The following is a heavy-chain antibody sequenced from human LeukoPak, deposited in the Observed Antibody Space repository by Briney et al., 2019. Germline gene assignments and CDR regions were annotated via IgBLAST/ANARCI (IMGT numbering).Heavy chain of an antibody. D-gene: IGHD3-9*01. V-gene: IGHV3-74*01. CDR3: ARDLAYTIDS. Sequence: PGGSLRLSCAASGFTFNIFWMHSVRQAPGKGLVWVSRINSDVSSTTYPDSVKGRFTISRDNTNNTLYLHMDTLRGGDMVVYYCARDLAYTIDSRGQATLVTVPS. CDR2: INSDVSST. J-gene: IGHJ4*02. CDR1: GFTFNIFW.